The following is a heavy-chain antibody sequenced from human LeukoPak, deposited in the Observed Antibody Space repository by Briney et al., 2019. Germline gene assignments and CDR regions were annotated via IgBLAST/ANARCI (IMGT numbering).Heavy chain of an antibody. CDR3: ARVVAATWVDY. CDR1: GYSISSGYY. V-gene: IGHV4-38-2*01. CDR2: IYHSGST. J-gene: IGHJ4*02. D-gene: IGHD2-15*01. Sequence: SETLSLTCAVSGYSISSGYYWGWIRQPPGKGLEWIGSIYHSGSTYYNPSLKSRVTISVDTSKNRFSLKLSSVTAADTAVYYCARVVAATWVDYWGQGTLVTVSS.